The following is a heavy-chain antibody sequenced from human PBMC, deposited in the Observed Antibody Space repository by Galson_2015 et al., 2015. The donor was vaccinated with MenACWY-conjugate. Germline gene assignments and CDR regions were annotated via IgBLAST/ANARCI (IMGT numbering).Heavy chain of an antibody. D-gene: IGHD3-10*01. CDR1: GGSISSSSYY. J-gene: IGHJ4*02. Sequence: TLSLTCTVSGGSISSSSYYWGWIRQPPGKGLEWIGSIYYSGSTYYNPSLKSRVTISVDTSKNQFSLKLSSVTAADTAVYYCARDREKITMVRGGLDYWGRGTLVTVSS. V-gene: IGHV4-39*07. CDR3: ARDREKITMVRGGLDY. CDR2: IYYSGST.